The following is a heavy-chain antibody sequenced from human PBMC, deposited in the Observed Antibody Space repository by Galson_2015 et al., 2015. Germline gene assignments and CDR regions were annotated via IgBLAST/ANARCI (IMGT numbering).Heavy chain of an antibody. V-gene: IGHV3-33*01. CDR1: GLTFSSYG. D-gene: IGHD6-13*01. CDR2: IWYDGSNK. J-gene: IGHJ4*02. CDR3: ARDLIGGSWYDY. Sequence: SLRLSCAASGLTFSSYGMQWARQAPGKGLEWVAVIWYDGSNKYYADSVKGRFTISRDNSKNTLYLQMNSLRAEDTAVYYCARDLIGGSWYDYWGQGTLVTVSS.